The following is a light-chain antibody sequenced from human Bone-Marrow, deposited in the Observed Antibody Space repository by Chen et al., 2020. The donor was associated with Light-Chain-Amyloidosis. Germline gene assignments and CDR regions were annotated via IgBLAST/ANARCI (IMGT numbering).Light chain of an antibody. J-gene: IGKJ5*01. CDR2: AAS. CDR1: QRISNY. Sequence: DIQMTQSPSSLSASVGDRVTITCRASQRISNYLNWYQQKPGKDPKLLIHAASTLQSGVPLRFSGSGSGTDFILTISSVQPEDFAIYYCQQSYSMSSITFGQGTRLEIK. CDR3: QQSYSMSSIT. V-gene: IGKV1-39*01.